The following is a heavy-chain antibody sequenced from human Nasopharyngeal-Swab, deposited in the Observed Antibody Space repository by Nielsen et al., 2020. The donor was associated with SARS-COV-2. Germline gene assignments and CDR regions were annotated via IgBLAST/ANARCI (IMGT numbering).Heavy chain of an antibody. J-gene: IGHJ4*02. CDR3: ARDVGGRDNY. CDR2: IDTDGAIT. D-gene: IGHD2-15*01. V-gene: IGHV3-74*01. Sequence: GESLKISCAASGFSFRTYWMPWVRQSPGKGLLWVSRIDTDGAITNYADSVKGRFTISRDNAKNTLYLQMNSLRADDTAVYYCARDVGGRDNYWGQGALVTVSS. CDR1: GFSFRTYW.